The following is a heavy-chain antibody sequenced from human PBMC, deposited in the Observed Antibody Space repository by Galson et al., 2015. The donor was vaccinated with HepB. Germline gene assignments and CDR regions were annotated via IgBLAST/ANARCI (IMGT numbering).Heavy chain of an antibody. CDR3: ARDRNSRFDS. D-gene: IGHD4-23*01. CDR2: ISTNSGNT. CDR1: GYRFTDNG. Sequence: SVKVSCKASGYRFTDNGISWVRQAPGQGLEWMAWISTNSGNTNYAQKFQGRVTVTTDTSTSTAYMELRSLKSEDTAVYFCARDRNSRFDSWGQGTLVTVSS. J-gene: IGHJ4*02. V-gene: IGHV1-18*01.